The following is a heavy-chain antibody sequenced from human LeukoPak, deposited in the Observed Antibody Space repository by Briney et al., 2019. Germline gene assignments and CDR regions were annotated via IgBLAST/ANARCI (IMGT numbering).Heavy chain of an antibody. CDR3: ARAYGSGSSYHPDY. J-gene: IGHJ4*02. CDR2: INPNSGGT. CDR1: GYSFTAYY. V-gene: IGHV1-2*02. Sequence: GASVKVSCKASGYSFTAYYMHWVQQAPGQGLEYMGWINPNSGGTNSSQKFQDRVTLTRDTSISTAYMELSSLTSDDTAVYYCARAYGSGSSYHPDYWGQGTLVTVSS. D-gene: IGHD3-10*01.